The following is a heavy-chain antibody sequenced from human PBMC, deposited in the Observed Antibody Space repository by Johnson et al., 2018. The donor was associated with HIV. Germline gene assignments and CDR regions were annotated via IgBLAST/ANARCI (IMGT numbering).Heavy chain of an antibody. V-gene: IGHV3-11*04. Sequence: QVQLVESGGGLVKPGGSLRLSCAASGFTFSDYYMNWIRQAPGKGLEWVSYISSSGSTIYYSDSVKGRFTISRDNAKNSLYLQMNSLRAEDTAVYFCVRDRGTVVIWSHALDMWGQGTMVTVSS. CDR2: ISSSGSTI. CDR1: GFTFSDYY. J-gene: IGHJ3*02. CDR3: VRDRGTVVIWSHALDM. D-gene: IGHD3-22*01.